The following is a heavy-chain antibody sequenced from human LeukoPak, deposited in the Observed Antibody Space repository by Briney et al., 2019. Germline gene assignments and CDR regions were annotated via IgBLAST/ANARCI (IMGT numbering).Heavy chain of an antibody. Sequence: SETLSLTCSVSGGSISSDYWSWIRQPAARGLEWIGRIFTTGSTNYNPSLKSRVTISLDKSKNQFSLRLSSVTAADTAVYYCARGDTVATGLYDYWGRGTLVTVSS. V-gene: IGHV4-4*07. D-gene: IGHD5-12*01. CDR1: GGSISSDY. J-gene: IGHJ4*02. CDR3: ARGDTVATGLYDY. CDR2: IFTTGST.